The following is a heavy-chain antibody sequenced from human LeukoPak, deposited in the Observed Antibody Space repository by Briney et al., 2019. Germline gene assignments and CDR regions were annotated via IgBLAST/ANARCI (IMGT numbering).Heavy chain of an antibody. CDR1: GVTFPNAW. J-gene: IGHJ4*02. CDR2: ISSSSSYI. V-gene: IGHV3-21*01. D-gene: IGHD6-19*01. CDR3: ARDLHSSGWYYFDY. Sequence: PGGSLRLSCAASGVTFPNAWMSWARQAPGKGLEWVSSISSSSSYIYYADSVKGRFTISRDNAKNSLYLQMNSLRAEDTAVYYCARDLHSSGWYYFDYWGQGTLVTVSS.